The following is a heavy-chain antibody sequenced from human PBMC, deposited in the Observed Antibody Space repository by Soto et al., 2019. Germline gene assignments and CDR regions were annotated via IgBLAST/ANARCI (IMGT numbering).Heavy chain of an antibody. CDR2: THYSGRT. CDR1: GFSISSGHY. Sequence: SETLSLTCAVSGFSISSGHYWGWMRQTPGKGLEWIGSTHYSGRTYYSTSLKSRVTISVDTSKNQVSLRLRSVTAADTALYYCATHFYGAYVVASWGQGTLVTVSS. J-gene: IGHJ4*02. D-gene: IGHD4-17*01. CDR3: ATHFYGAYVVAS. V-gene: IGHV4-38-2*01.